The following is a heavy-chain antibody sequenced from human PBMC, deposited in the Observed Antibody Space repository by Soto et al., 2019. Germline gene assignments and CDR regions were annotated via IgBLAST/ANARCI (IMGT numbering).Heavy chain of an antibody. CDR2: ISTTSSSI. Sequence: PWGSLRLSCAASGFTFISYSMNFFRQAPGKWLEWISYISTTSSSIYYADSVKGRFTISRDNSKNTLFLHMSNLRAEDTAMYYCTIVRVADSALDHWGQGTLVTVSS. V-gene: IGHV3-48*01. CDR3: TIVRVADSALDH. D-gene: IGHD3-10*02. J-gene: IGHJ4*02. CDR1: GFTFISYS.